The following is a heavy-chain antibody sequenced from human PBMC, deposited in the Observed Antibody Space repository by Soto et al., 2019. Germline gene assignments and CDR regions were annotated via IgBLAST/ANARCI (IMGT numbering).Heavy chain of an antibody. V-gene: IGHV1-18*01. CDR1: GYTFSSYG. CDR2: ISAYNGNT. J-gene: IGHJ4*02. CDR3: ATLSGYNPLYYFDY. D-gene: IGHD5-12*01. Sequence: ASVKVSCKASGYTFSSYGMSWVRQAPGQGLEWMGWISAYNGNTNYAQKLQGRVTMTTDTSTSTAHMELRSLRSDDTAVYYCATLSGYNPLYYFDYWGQGTLVTVSS.